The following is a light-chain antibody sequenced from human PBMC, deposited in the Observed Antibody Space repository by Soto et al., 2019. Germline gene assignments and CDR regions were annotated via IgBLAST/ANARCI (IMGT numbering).Light chain of an antibody. CDR1: QSISSN. CDR2: DAA. V-gene: IGKV3-15*01. Sequence: EIVMTQSPATLSLSPGERATLSCRASQSISSNLSWYQQKPGQAPRRLIYDAATRATGLPARFSGSGSGTEFTLTISRLQSEDFAIYYCQQYNNWPRTFGQGTKVDIK. CDR3: QQYNNWPRT. J-gene: IGKJ1*01.